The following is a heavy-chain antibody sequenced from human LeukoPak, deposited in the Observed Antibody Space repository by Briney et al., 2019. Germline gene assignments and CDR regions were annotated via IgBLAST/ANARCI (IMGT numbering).Heavy chain of an antibody. D-gene: IGHD1-7*01. CDR2: IYSGGST. CDR1: GFTFSHYW. V-gene: IGHV3-66*01. J-gene: IGHJ5*02. CDR3: ARVGNFPSWFDP. Sequence: PGGSLRLSCAASGFTFSHYWLSWVRQTPGKGLEWVSVIYSGGSTYYADSVKGRFTISRGNSKNTLYLQMNSLRAEDTAVYYCARVGNFPSWFDPWGQGTLVTVSS.